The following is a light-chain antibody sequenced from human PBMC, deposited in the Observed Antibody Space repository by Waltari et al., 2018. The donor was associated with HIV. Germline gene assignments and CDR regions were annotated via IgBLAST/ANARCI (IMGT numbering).Light chain of an antibody. CDR1: ALANQY. J-gene: IGLJ2*01. CDR2: KDS. Sequence: SYELTQPPSVSVSPGQTARITCFGDALANQYAYWYQRKPGQAPVLVINKDSWRSSGIPERFSGSSSETTVTLTISGVQAEDEADYYCQSADSSGTYLVIFGGGTKLTVL. CDR3: QSADSSGTYLVI. V-gene: IGLV3-25*03.